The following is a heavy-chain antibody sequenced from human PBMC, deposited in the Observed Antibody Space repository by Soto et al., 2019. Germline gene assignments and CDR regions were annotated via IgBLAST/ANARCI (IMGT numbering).Heavy chain of an antibody. V-gene: IGHV1-18*01. Sequence: ASVKVSCKASGYTFTSYGISWLRQAPGQWLEWTGWISAYNCNTNYAQKLQGRGTMTTGRSTSTAYLELRRLRCADTAVYLVARDSLSGAGTKSYCGKGILSTVS. J-gene: IGHJ4*02. CDR1: GYTFTSYG. CDR2: ISAYNCNT. D-gene: IGHD6-19*01. CDR3: ARDSLSGAGTKSY.